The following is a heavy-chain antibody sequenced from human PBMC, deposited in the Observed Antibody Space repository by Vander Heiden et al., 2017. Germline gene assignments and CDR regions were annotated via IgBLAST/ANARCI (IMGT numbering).Heavy chain of an antibody. V-gene: IGHV3-30-3*01. CDR3: ARALYHYGSGSYPDY. CDR1: GFTFSSYA. J-gene: IGHJ4*02. Sequence: QVQLVESGGGVVQPGRSLRLSCAASGFTFSSYAMHWVRQAPGKGLEWVAVTSYDGSNKYYADSVKGRFTISRDNSKNTLYLQMNSLRTEDTAVYYCARALYHYGSGSYPDYWGQGTLVTVSS. CDR2: TSYDGSNK. D-gene: IGHD3-10*01.